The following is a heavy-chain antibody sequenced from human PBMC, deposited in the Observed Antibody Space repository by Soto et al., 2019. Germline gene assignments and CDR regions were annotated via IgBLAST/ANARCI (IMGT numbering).Heavy chain of an antibody. CDR3: ARAGYCSGGSCYPFGMDV. J-gene: IGHJ6*02. V-gene: IGHV3-7*01. Sequence: PGGSLRLSCAASGFTFSSYWMSWVRQAPGKGLEWVANIKQDGSEKYYVDSVKGRFTISRDNAKNSLYLQMNSLRAEDTAVYYCARAGYCSGGSCYPFGMDVWGQGTTVTVSS. D-gene: IGHD2-15*01. CDR2: IKQDGSEK. CDR1: GFTFSSYW.